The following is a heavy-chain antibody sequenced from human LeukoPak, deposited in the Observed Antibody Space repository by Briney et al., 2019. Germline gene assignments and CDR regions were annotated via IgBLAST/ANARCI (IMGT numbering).Heavy chain of an antibody. CDR2: IYYSGST. CDR1: GGSISSYY. Sequence: SETLSLTCTVSGGSISSYYRSWIRQPPGKGLEWIGYIYYSGSTNYNPSLKSRVTISVDTSKNQFSLKLSSVTAADTAVYYCARGTAMALDYWGQGTLVTVSS. D-gene: IGHD5-18*01. CDR3: ARGTAMALDY. J-gene: IGHJ4*02. V-gene: IGHV4-59*01.